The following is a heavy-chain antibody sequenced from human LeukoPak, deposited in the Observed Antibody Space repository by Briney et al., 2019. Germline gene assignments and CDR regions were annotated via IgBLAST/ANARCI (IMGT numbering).Heavy chain of an antibody. D-gene: IGHD2-2*01. V-gene: IGHV1-69*05. Sequence: SVKVSCKASGGTFGRYAISWVRQAPGLGLEWMGRIFPIFGTANSAQKFQGRVTITTNESTSTAYMELSSLRSEDTAVYYCASRQYHLWGQGTLVTVSS. J-gene: IGHJ4*02. CDR2: IFPIFGTA. CDR3: ASRQYHL. CDR1: GGTFGRYA.